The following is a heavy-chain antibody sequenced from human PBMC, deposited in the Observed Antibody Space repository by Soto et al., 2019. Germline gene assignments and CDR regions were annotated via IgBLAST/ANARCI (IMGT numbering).Heavy chain of an antibody. CDR1: GFTFSSYS. V-gene: IGHV3-21*01. D-gene: IGHD2-8*01. J-gene: IGHJ4*02. CDR3: ASRYCTDGVCPFDY. Sequence: GGSLRLSCAASGFTFSSYSLSWVRQAPGQGLEWVSSISSSSRFTYYADSVKGRLTISRDNAKNSLYLQMSSLRVEDTAVYYCASRYCTDGVCPFDYWGQGILVTVSS. CDR2: ISSSSRFT.